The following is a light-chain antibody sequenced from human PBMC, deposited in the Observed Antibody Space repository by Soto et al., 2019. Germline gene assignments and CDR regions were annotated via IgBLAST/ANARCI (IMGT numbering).Light chain of an antibody. Sequence: QSVLTQPPSVSGAPGQRVTISCTGSSSNIGAGYDVHWYQQLPGTAPKLLIYGNSNRPSGVPDRLSGSKSGTSASLAITGLQAEDEAYYSCQSYDSSLSGWVFGGGTKVTVL. CDR3: QSYDSSLSGWV. J-gene: IGLJ3*02. CDR2: GNS. CDR1: SSNIGAGYD. V-gene: IGLV1-40*01.